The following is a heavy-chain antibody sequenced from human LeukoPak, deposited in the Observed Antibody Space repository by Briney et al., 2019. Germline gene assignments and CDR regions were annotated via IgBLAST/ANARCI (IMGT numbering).Heavy chain of an antibody. D-gene: IGHD1-1*01. CDR2: ISSSGSTI. CDR3: ARDQKNCLYYYYGMDV. J-gene: IGHJ6*02. CDR1: GFTFSDYY. Sequence: GSLRLSCAASGFTFSDYYMSWIRQAPGKGLEWVSYISSSGSTIYYADSVKGRFTISRDNAKNSLYLQMNSLRAEDTAVYYCARDQKNCLYYYYGMDVWGQGTTVTVSS. V-gene: IGHV3-11*01.